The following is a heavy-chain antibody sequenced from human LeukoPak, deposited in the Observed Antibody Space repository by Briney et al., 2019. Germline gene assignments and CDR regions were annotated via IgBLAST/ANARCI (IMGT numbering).Heavy chain of an antibody. Sequence: SVKVSCKASGGTFTSYTISWVRQAPGQGLEWMGRIIPILGIANYAQKFQGRVTITADKSTSTAYMELSSLRSEDTAVYYCARGPYYYDSSGTYYYGMDVWGQGTTVTVSS. J-gene: IGHJ6*02. V-gene: IGHV1-69*10. D-gene: IGHD3-22*01. CDR3: ARGPYYYDSSGTYYYGMDV. CDR1: GGTFTSYT. CDR2: IIPILGIA.